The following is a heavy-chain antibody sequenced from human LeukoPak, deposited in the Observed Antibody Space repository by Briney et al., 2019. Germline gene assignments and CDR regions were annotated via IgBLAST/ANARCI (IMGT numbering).Heavy chain of an antibody. J-gene: IGHJ4*02. CDR3: ARGGIAAAGPFDY. CDR2: INPSGGST. CDR1: GYTFTSYY. D-gene: IGHD6-13*01. Sequence: GASVKVSCKASGYTFTSYYMHWVRQAPGQGLEWMGIINPSGGSTSYAQKFQGRVTITRNTSISTAYMELSSLRSEDTAVYYCARGGIAAAGPFDYWGQGTLVTVSS. V-gene: IGHV1-46*01.